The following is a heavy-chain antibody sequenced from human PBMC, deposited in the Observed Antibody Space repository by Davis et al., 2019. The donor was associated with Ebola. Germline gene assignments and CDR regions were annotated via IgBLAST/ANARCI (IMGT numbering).Heavy chain of an antibody. CDR2: IHSGGST. V-gene: IGHV3-66*01. CDR1: GFTFSSYS. J-gene: IGHJ6*02. CDR3: ARFWGGRYYYYGMDV. D-gene: IGHD3-16*01. Sequence: GGSLRLSCAASGFTFSSYSMNWVRQAPGKGLEWVSIIHSGGSTHYADSVKGRFTVSRDDSKNTLYLQMNSLRAEDTAVYYCARFWGGRYYYYGMDVWGQGTTVTVSS.